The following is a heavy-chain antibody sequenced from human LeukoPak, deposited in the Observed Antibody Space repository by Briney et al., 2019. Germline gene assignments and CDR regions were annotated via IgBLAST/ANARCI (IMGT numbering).Heavy chain of an antibody. J-gene: IGHJ3*02. D-gene: IGHD4-17*01. CDR2: IIGSGGST. V-gene: IGHV3-23*01. CDR1: GFTLSSYA. CDR3: AKVRYGDYGAAFDI. Sequence: RGSLRLSCVASGFTLSSYAMSWVRQAPGRGREWVSAIIGSGGSTYYADSVKGRFTISRDNSKNKLYLQMNSLRAEDTAVYYCAKVRYGDYGAAFDIWGQGTMVTVSS.